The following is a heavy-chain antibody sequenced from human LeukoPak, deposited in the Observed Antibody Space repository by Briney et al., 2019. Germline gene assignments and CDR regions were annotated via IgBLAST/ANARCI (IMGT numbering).Heavy chain of an antibody. Sequence: RGGSLRLTCAASGFTFRRYWMHWVRQAPGKGLVWVSRINSDGSSKSYADSVKGRFTIYRDNAKNTLYLQMNSLRDEDTAVYYCARGPQWELLNPPLYYFDYWGQGTLVTVSS. J-gene: IGHJ4*02. CDR3: ARGPQWELLNPPLYYFDY. CDR2: INSDGSSK. D-gene: IGHD1-26*01. V-gene: IGHV3-74*01. CDR1: GFTFRRYW.